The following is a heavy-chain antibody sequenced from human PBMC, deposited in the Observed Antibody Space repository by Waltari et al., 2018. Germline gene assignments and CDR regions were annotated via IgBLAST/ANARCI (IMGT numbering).Heavy chain of an antibody. CDR1: GGPFSSYG. D-gene: IGHD5-18*01. CDR2: ISPSFGPP. Sequence: QVQLVQSGAEVKKPGSSVKVSCKASGGPFSSYGFTWVRQAPGQGLEWMGGISPSFGPPNHSQRLQDRVMISADESARTVYMELSSLRSEDTAVYYYARTGYSQDGLDIWGQGTMVTVSS. CDR3: ARTGYSQDGLDI. J-gene: IGHJ3*02. V-gene: IGHV1-69*12.